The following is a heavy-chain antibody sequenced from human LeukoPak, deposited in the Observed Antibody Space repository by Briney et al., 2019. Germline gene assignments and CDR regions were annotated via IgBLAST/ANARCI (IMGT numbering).Heavy chain of an antibody. J-gene: IGHJ4*02. D-gene: IGHD5-24*01. CDR1: GFTVSSND. Sequence: PGGSLRVSCAASGFTVSSNDMNCVRQAPGKGLEWVSVIYSGGNTYYADSVKGRFTISRDNSKNTLYLQMNSLRAEDTAVYYCARLSHYNPWDWGQGTLVTVSS. CDR2: IYSGGNT. CDR3: ARLSHYNPWD. V-gene: IGHV3-66*01.